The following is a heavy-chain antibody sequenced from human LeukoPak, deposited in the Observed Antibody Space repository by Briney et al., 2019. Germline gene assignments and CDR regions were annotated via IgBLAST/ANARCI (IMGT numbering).Heavy chain of an antibody. CDR1: GGSFSGYY. V-gene: IGHV4-34*01. D-gene: IGHD2-2*01. Sequence: SETLSLTCAVYGGSFSGYYWSWIRQPPGKGLEWIGEINHSGSTNYNPSLKSRVTISVDTSKNQFSLKLSSVTAADTAVYYCARRISYDYFDYWGQGTLVTVSS. CDR3: ARRISYDYFDY. J-gene: IGHJ4*02. CDR2: INHSGST.